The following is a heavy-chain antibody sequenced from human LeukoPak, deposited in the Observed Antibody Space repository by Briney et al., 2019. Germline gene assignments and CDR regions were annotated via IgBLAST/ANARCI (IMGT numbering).Heavy chain of an antibody. V-gene: IGHV5-51*01. D-gene: IGHD5-12*01. Sequence: GESLKISCKGSGYSFTSYWISWVRQMPGKGLEWMGIIYPGDSDTTYSPSFRGQVTISADRSVSTAYLQWSSLKTSDSAMYYCARDSSGYDTWGQGTLVTVSS. CDR2: IYPGDSDT. J-gene: IGHJ5*02. CDR3: ARDSSGYDT. CDR1: GYSFTSYW.